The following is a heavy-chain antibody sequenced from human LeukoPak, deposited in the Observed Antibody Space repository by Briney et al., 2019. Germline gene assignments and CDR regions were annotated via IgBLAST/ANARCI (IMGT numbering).Heavy chain of an antibody. J-gene: IGHJ3*02. CDR1: GFTFSNYW. Sequence: PGVSLRLSCAASGFTFSNYWMHWVRQAPGKGLVWVSRIYNDGSSTSYADSVKGRFTISRDNAKSTLYLQMNSLRAEDTAVYYCARVRGGSGSSYAADAFDIWGQGTMVTVSS. CDR3: ARVRGGSGSSYAADAFDI. V-gene: IGHV3-74*01. CDR2: IYNDGSST. D-gene: IGHD1-26*01.